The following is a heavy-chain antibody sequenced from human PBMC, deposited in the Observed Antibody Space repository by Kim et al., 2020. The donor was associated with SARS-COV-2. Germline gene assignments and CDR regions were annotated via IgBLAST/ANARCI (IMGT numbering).Heavy chain of an antibody. CDR2: ISADESNK. D-gene: IGHD6-19*01. CDR3: AREGHSSGRAGTFDN. J-gene: IGHJ4*01. CDR1: GFTFGSAH. V-gene: IGHV3-30*03. Sequence: GGSLRLSCAGSGFTFGSAHMHWVRQAPGKGLEWVALISADESNKDYVDSVKGRFTVSSDNSQNTLFLQIDSLTAEDTAVYYCAREGHSSGRAGTFDNWG.